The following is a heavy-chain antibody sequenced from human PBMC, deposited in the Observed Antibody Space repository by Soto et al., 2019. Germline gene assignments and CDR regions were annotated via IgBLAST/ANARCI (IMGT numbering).Heavy chain of an antibody. CDR2: INPSSGDT. D-gene: IGHD3-3*01. CDR1: GYIFTDYY. V-gene: IGHV1-2*06. Sequence: GASVKVSCKASGYIFTDYYMHWVRQAPGQELEWMGRINPSSGDTNYAQKFQGRVTMTRDTSIGTAYTELSSLRSEDTAVYYCAAVPVLRFLKWLPAYFDYWSQGTLVTLSS. J-gene: IGHJ4*02. CDR3: AAVPVLRFLKWLPAYFDY.